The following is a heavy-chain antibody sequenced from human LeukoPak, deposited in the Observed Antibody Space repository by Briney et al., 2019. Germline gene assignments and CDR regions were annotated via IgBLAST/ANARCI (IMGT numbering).Heavy chain of an antibody. CDR2: IYYSGST. CDR3: ARGKTVGDNNDYALNRFDP. J-gene: IGHJ5*02. D-gene: IGHD4-17*01. CDR1: GGSIRSSSYF. Sequence: SETLSLTCTVSGGSIRSSSYFWGWIRQPPGKGLEWIGTIYYSGSTYYSPSLKSRVTISVDTSKNHFSLKLSSVTAADTAVYYCARGKTVGDNNDYALNRFDPWGQGTLVTVSS. V-gene: IGHV4-39*07.